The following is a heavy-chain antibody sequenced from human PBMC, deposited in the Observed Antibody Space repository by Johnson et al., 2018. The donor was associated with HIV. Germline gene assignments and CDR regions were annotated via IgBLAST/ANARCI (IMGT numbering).Heavy chain of an antibody. CDR1: GITVSSNY. V-gene: IGHV3-66*02. CDR3: ARDGRDLVTRGSFDV. D-gene: IGHD5-18*01. Sequence: VQLVESGGGLAQPGGSLRLSCAASGITVSSNYMSWVRQAPGKGLEWVSVIFTVGDVYYADSVKGRFTISQDNSNNFLYLQMYSLRPEDTAVYYCARDGRDLVTRGSFDVWGQGTVVTVSS. CDR2: IFTVGDV. J-gene: IGHJ3*01.